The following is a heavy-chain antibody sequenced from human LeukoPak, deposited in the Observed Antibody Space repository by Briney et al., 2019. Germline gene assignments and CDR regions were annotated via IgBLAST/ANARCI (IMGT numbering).Heavy chain of an antibody. Sequence: GGSLRLSCAASGFTFDDYAMHWVRQAPGKGLEWVSSISWSSGNIGYADSVKGRFTISRDNAKNSLYLQMNSLRADDTALYYCAKVQYTSSWYRFDYWGRGTLVTVSS. CDR1: GFTFDDYA. D-gene: IGHD6-13*01. J-gene: IGHJ4*02. CDR2: ISWSSGNI. CDR3: AKVQYTSSWYRFDY. V-gene: IGHV3-9*01.